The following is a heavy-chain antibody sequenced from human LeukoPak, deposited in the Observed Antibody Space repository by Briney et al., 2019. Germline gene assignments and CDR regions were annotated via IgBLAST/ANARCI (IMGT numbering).Heavy chain of an antibody. Sequence: PGGSLRLSCAASRFSFITYAMNWVRQAPGKGLEWVSGISGTGSAVGYADSVKGRFTVSRDTSKRTVYLQMSGLRVDDTAVYYCVKGSGTHYYFYYMDVWGKGTPVTVSS. V-gene: IGHV3-23*01. CDR3: VKGSGTHYYFYYMDV. CDR2: ISGTGSAV. CDR1: RFSFITYA. J-gene: IGHJ6*03. D-gene: IGHD1-26*01.